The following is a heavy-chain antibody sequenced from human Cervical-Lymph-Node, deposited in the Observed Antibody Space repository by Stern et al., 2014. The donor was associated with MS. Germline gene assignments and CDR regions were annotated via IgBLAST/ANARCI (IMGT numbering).Heavy chain of an antibody. V-gene: IGHV2-5*02. J-gene: IGHJ4*02. Sequence: ESGPTLVKPTQTLTLTCTFSGFSLSTSGVGVGWIRQPPGEALEWLALLYWDDYKGYSRSLKSRRTITKDTSKNQVVLTMTNVDPVDTATYYCAHSPSLELWAHYFDYWGQGTLVTVSS. CDR3: AHSPSLELWAHYFDY. CDR1: GFSLSTSGVG. D-gene: IGHD1-7*01. CDR2: LYWDDYK.